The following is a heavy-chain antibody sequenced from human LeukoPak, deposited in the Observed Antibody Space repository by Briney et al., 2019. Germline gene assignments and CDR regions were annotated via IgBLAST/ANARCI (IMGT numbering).Heavy chain of an antibody. Sequence: GGSLRLSCAASGFTFSSYEMNWVRQAPGKGLEWVSYISSSGSTIYYADSVKGRFTISRDNAKNSLYLQMNSLRAEATAVYYCAKSLIAAAGTGAFDMWGQGTMVTVS. V-gene: IGHV3-48*03. CDR1: GFTFSSYE. CDR3: AKSLIAAAGTGAFDM. CDR2: ISSSGSTI. J-gene: IGHJ3*02. D-gene: IGHD6-13*01.